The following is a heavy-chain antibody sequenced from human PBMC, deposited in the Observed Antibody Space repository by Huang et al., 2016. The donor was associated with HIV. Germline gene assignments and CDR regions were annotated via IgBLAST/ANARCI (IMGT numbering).Heavy chain of an antibody. CDR1: GVSTRTYF. V-gene: IGHV4-4*07. Sequence: QVHLQESGPGLVKPSETLSLICTVSGVSTRTYFWSWIRQPAGKGPECIAGRHQSGDTKAKPSLRSRVTMSVDTSKNQLSLRLTSVTAADTAVYYCAREDRNAFDIWGQGIMVIVSS. CDR2: RHQSGDT. CDR3: AREDRNAFDI. J-gene: IGHJ3*02.